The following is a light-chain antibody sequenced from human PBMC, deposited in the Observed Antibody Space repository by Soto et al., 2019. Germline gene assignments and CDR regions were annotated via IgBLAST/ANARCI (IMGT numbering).Light chain of an antibody. V-gene: IGLV4-69*01. Sequence: QLVLTQSPSASASLGASVKLTCTLSSGHSSYAIAWHQQQPEKGPRYLMKVNTDGSHNKGDRIPDRFSGSSSGAERYLTISCLQSEDEADYYCQTWGAGFSVVFGGGTKLTVL. CDR3: QTWGAGFSVV. J-gene: IGLJ2*01. CDR2: VNTDGSH. CDR1: SGHSSYA.